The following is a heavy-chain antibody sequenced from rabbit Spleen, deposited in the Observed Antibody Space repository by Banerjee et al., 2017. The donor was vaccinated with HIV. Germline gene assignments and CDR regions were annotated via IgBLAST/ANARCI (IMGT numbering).Heavy chain of an antibody. Sequence: QEQLVESGGGLVQPEGSLTLTCTASGFSFSSSHWICWVRQAPGKGLEWIACIYGGSSGRTYYATWAKGRFTISKTSSTTVTLQMTSLTAADTATYFCTRSAGGTTSYADYLDLWGPGTLVTVS. CDR3: TRSAGGTTSYADYLDL. V-gene: IGHV1S45*01. D-gene: IGHD4-2*01. J-gene: IGHJ4*01. CDR2: IYGGSSGRT. CDR1: GFSFSSSHW.